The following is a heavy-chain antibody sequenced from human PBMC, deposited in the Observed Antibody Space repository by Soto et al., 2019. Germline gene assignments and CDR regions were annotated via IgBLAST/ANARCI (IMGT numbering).Heavy chain of an antibody. Sequence: PGGSLRLSCAASGVTVSSNYMSWVRQAPGKGLEWVSVIYSGGTTYYADSVKGRFTISRDNSKRTVYLQMNSLRAEDTAVYYCARDVRLKERWPQPLTWWGQGTLVTVSS. CDR3: ARDVRLKERWPQPLTW. J-gene: IGHJ4*02. CDR1: GVTVSSNY. CDR2: IYSGGTT. V-gene: IGHV3-53*01. D-gene: IGHD3-9*01.